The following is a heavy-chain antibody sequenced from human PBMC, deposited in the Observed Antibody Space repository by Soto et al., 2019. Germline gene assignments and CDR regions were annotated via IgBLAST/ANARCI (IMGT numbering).Heavy chain of an antibody. CDR1: GGSFSGYY. CDR3: ARHPYSNYYFDY. J-gene: IGHJ4*02. D-gene: IGHD4-4*01. Sequence: SETLSLTCAVYGGSFSGYYWSWIRQPPGKGLEWIGEINHSGSTNYNPSLKSRVTISVDTSKNQFSLKLSSVTAADTAVYYCARHPYSNYYFDYWGQGTLVTVSS. CDR2: INHSGST. V-gene: IGHV4-34*01.